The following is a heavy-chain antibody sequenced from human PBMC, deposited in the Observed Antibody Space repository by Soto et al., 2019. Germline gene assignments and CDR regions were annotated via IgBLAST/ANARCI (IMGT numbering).Heavy chain of an antibody. CDR2: TSYPGSNN. CDR3: ARDEARRMAVASSDY. Sequence: QVQLVESGGGVVQPGNSLRLSCAASGFTFSIFTMHWVRQAPGKGLEWVAVTSYPGSNNYYADSVKGRFTISRDNSKNTLYLQMNSLRVEDTAVYYCARDEARRMAVASSDYWGQGTLVTVSS. D-gene: IGHD6-19*01. CDR1: GFTFSIFT. V-gene: IGHV3-30-3*01. J-gene: IGHJ4*02.